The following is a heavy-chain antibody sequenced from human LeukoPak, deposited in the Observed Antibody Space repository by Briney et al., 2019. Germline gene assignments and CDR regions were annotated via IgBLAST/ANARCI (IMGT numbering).Heavy chain of an antibody. J-gene: IGHJ5*02. CDR2: IIPIFGTA. D-gene: IGHD3-3*01. CDR1: GGTFSSYA. Sequence: SVKVSCKASGGTFSSYAISWVRQAPGQGLEWMGGIIPIFGTANYAQKFQGRVTITADESTSTAYMELSSLRSEDTAVYYCARLYYDFWSAMQPTLQNWFDPWGQGTLVTVSS. CDR3: ARLYYDFWSAMQPTLQNWFDP. V-gene: IGHV1-69*13.